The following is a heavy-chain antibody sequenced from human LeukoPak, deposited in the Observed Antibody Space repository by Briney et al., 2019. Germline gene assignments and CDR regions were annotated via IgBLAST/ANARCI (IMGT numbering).Heavy chain of an antibody. J-gene: IGHJ6*02. CDR1: GYSFTSYW. Sequence: GESLKISCKGSGYSFTSYWIGWVRQMPGKGLEWMGIIYPGDSDTRYSPSFQGQVTISADKSISTAYLQWSSLKASDTAMYYCARVNSTTGTTGVPYYYYYGMDVWGQGTTVTVFS. CDR3: ARVNSTTGTTGVPYYYYYGMDV. CDR2: IYPGDSDT. V-gene: IGHV5-51*01. D-gene: IGHD1-1*01.